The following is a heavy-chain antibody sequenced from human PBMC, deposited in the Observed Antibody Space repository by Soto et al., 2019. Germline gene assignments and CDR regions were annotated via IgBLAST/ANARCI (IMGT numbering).Heavy chain of an antibody. CDR2: IIPIFGTA. CDR1: GGTFSSYA. V-gene: IGHV1-69*01. CDR3: AQTPADDFWSGYQGEDGIGADYGMDV. Sequence: QVQLVQSGAEVKKPGSSVKVSCKASGGTFSSYAISWVRQAPGQGLEWMGGIIPIFGTANYAQKFQGRVTITADESTSIAYMELSSLGSEDTAVYYCAQTPADDFWSGYQGEDGIGADYGMDVWGQGTTVTVSS. J-gene: IGHJ6*02. D-gene: IGHD3-3*01.